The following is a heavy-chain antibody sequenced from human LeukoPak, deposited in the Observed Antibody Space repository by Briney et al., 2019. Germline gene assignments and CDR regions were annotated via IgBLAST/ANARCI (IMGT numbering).Heavy chain of an antibody. Sequence: ASVKVSCKASGYTFTSYGISWVRQAPGQGLEWMGWISAYNGNTNYAQKLQGRVTMTTDTSTSTAYMELRSLRSDDTAVYYCARGGGYCSSTSCRQLNWFDPWGQGTLVTVSS. CDR1: GYTFTSYG. CDR2: ISAYNGNT. D-gene: IGHD2-2*01. CDR3: ARGGGYCSSTSCRQLNWFDP. J-gene: IGHJ5*02. V-gene: IGHV1-18*01.